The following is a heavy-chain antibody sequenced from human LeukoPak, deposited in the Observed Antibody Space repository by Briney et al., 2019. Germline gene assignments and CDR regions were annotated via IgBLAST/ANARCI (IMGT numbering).Heavy chain of an antibody. J-gene: IGHJ6*02. CDR3: ARENSYYYYGMDV. CDR2: TNHSGST. D-gene: IGHD1-7*01. Sequence: PSETLSLTCAVYGGSFGGYYWSWIRQPPGKGLEWIGETNHSGSTNYNPSLKSRVTISVDTSKNQFSLKLSSVTAADTAVYYCARENSYYYYGMDVWGQGTTVTVSS. V-gene: IGHV4-34*01. CDR1: GGSFGGYY.